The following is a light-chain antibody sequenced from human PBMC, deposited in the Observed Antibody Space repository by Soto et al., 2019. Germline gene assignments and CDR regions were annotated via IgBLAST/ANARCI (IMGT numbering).Light chain of an antibody. CDR1: XXXVGGYNY. Sequence: QSALTQPASVSGSPGQSITISCAGTXXXVGGYNYVSWYQQHPGKAPKLMIYEVSSRPSGVSNRFFGSKSGKTASLTISGLQAEDEADYYYSSFTSSSTWVFGGGTKLTVL. V-gene: IGLV2-14*01. CDR2: EVS. J-gene: IGLJ3*02. CDR3: SSFTSSSTWV.